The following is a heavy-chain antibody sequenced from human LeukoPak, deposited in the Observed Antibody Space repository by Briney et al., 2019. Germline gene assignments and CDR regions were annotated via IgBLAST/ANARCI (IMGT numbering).Heavy chain of an antibody. D-gene: IGHD3-3*01. CDR2: IIPIFGTA. J-gene: IGHJ6*02. CDR1: GGTFSSYA. V-gene: IGHV1-69*13. Sequence: GASVKVSCKASGGTFSSYAISWVRQAPGQGLEWMGGIIPIFGTANYAQKFQGRVTITADESTSTAYMELSSLRSEDTAVYYCARVARFLEWLLPSLNYGMDVWGQGTTVTVSS. CDR3: ARVARFLEWLLPSLNYGMDV.